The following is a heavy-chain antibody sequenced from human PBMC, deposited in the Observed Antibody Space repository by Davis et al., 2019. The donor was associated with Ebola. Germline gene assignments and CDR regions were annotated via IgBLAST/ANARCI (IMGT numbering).Heavy chain of an antibody. Sequence: GESLKISCAASGFTFSSYAMSWVRQAPGKGLEWVSAISGSGGSTYYADSVKGRFTISRDNSKNTLYLQMNSLRAEDTAVYYCAKDCCSGSYPMNWFDPWGQGTLVTVSS. J-gene: IGHJ5*02. CDR1: GFTFSSYA. CDR2: ISGSGGST. V-gene: IGHV3-23*01. CDR3: AKDCCSGSYPMNWFDP. D-gene: IGHD3-10*02.